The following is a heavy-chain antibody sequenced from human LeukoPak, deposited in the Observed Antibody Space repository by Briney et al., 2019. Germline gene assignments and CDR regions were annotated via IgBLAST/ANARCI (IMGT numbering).Heavy chain of an antibody. D-gene: IGHD3-16*01. V-gene: IGHV3-7*01. CDR1: RFTFSNYW. CDR2: IKQDGSEK. Sequence: GGSLRLSCAASRFTFSNYWMSWVRQAPGKGLEWVANIKQDGSEKYYVYSVEGRFTISRDNAKNSLYLQMNSLRAEDTAVYYCARDVGSQDYWGQGTLVTVSS. J-gene: IGHJ4*02. CDR3: ARDVGSQDY.